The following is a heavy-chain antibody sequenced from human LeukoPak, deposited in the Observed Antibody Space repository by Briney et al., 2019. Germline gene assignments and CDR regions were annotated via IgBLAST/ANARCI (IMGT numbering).Heavy chain of an antibody. CDR2: IYLDDSDT. CDR1: GYRFTSYW. D-gene: IGHD5-24*01. V-gene: IGHV5-51*01. Sequence: GESLKISCKSSGYRFTSYWIGWVRQMPGKGLEWMGIIYLDDSDTRYSPPFQGQVTISADKSISTAYLQWSSLKASDTAMYYCARRGRGYNLDNWFDPWGQGTLVTVSS. J-gene: IGHJ5*02. CDR3: ARRGRGYNLDNWFDP.